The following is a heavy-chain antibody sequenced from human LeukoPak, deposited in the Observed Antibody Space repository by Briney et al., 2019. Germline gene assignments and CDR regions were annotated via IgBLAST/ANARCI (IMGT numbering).Heavy chain of an antibody. D-gene: IGHD6-13*01. V-gene: IGHV1-18*01. CDR1: GYIFTTYA. J-gene: IGHJ4*02. Sequence: ASVKVSCKASGYIFTTYAISWVRQAPGQGLEWMGWISVYNGDTNYAQNLQGRVTMTTDTSTSTAYMELRSLRSDDTAVYYCARGGLGTAVDYWGQGTLVSVSS. CDR2: ISVYNGDT. CDR3: ARGGLGTAVDY.